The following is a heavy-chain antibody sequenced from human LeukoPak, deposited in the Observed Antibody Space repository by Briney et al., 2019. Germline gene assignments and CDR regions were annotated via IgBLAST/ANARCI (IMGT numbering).Heavy chain of an antibody. CDR1: GVSFNDYY. J-gene: IGHJ4*02. Sequence: SETLSLTCAGSGVSFNDYYWSWVRQTPGKGLEWIGEINHSGYTNDSPSLKSRVTLSIDTSRKQFSLNLRSVTVADTGIYYCTRMTTGHDYWGQGTLVTVSS. D-gene: IGHD4-17*01. CDR3: TRMTTGHDY. CDR2: INHSGYT. V-gene: IGHV4-34*01.